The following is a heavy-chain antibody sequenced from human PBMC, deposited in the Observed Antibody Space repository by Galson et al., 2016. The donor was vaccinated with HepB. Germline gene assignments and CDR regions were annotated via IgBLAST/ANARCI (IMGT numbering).Heavy chain of an antibody. V-gene: IGHV3-30*03. CDR2: ISKDGTDK. CDR1: GFTFSNYG. CDR3: ARDRFPRVTRGRNWFDP. D-gene: IGHD2-21*02. Sequence: SLRLSCAASGFTFSNYGMHWVRQTPGKGLGWVALISKDGTDKYYANSVKGRFSLSRDNSKNTVYLEMNSLKPEDTAVYYCARDRFPRVTRGRNWFDPWGQGTLVTVSS. J-gene: IGHJ5*02.